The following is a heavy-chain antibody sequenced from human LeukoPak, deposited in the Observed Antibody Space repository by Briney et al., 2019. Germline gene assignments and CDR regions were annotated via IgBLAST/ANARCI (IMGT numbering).Heavy chain of an antibody. CDR3: ARHSQWGVIELTFDI. CDR2: ISRSRST. D-gene: IGHD3-16*02. J-gene: IGHJ3*02. CDR1: AYSISSDYY. V-gene: IGHV4-38-2*01. Sequence: PSETLSLTCAVSAYSISSDYYWGCLRQPPGKRLWWVGTISRSRSTYYHPPTKSRTTISVTPSNNQFPLKLSSVTAVDTAVYYCARHSQWGVIELTFDIWGQGTMVTVSS.